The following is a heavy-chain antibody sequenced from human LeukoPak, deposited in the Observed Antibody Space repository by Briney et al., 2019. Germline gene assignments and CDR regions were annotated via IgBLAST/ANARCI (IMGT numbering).Heavy chain of an antibody. Sequence: GGSLRLSCAASGFTFSSYWMHWVRQAPGKGLVWVSRVNTDGGTTIYADSVKGRFTISGDNAKNTLYLQMNSLRAEDTAVYYCAREGELGIYYFDYWGQGTLVTVSS. CDR3: AREGELGIYYFDY. J-gene: IGHJ4*02. D-gene: IGHD7-27*01. CDR1: GFTFSSYW. CDR2: VNTDGGTT. V-gene: IGHV3-74*01.